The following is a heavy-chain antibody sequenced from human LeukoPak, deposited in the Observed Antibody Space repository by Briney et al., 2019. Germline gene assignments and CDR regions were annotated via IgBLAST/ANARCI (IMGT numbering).Heavy chain of an antibody. Sequence: GGSLRLSCAASGFTSSSYSMNWVRQAPGKGLEWVSYISSSSSTIYYADSVKGRFTISRDNAKNSLYLQMNSLRAEDTAVYYCARWDYGGSGSFYGMDVGGQGTTVTASS. D-gene: IGHD4-23*01. V-gene: IGHV3-48*04. J-gene: IGHJ6*02. CDR3: ARWDYGGSGSFYGMDV. CDR2: ISSSSSTI. CDR1: GFTSSSYS.